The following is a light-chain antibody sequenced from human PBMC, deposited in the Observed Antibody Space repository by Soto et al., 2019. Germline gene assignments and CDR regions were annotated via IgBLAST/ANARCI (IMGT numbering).Light chain of an antibody. CDR3: AAWDDSLHGPV. Sequence: QAVVTQPPSASGTPGQRVTISCSGSSSNIGTNTVNWCQQLPGTAPKLLICNNNQRPSGVPDRFSGSKSGPSASLAISGLQSEDEADYYCAAWDDSLHGPVFGGGTKLTVL. CDR1: SSNIGTNT. V-gene: IGLV1-44*01. J-gene: IGLJ2*01. CDR2: NNN.